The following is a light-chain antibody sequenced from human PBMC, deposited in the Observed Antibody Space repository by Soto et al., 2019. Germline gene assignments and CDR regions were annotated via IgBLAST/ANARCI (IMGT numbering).Light chain of an antibody. Sequence: QSALTQPPSASGSPGQSVTISCTGTSTDVGAYNYVSWYQQHLGKAPKLMIYEVTKRPSGVPDRFSGSKSGNTASLTVSGLQTEDDAYYYCGSHAGNSNLVFGGGTQLTVL. CDR1: STDVGAYNY. V-gene: IGLV2-8*01. CDR2: EVT. CDR3: GSHAGNSNLV. J-gene: IGLJ3*02.